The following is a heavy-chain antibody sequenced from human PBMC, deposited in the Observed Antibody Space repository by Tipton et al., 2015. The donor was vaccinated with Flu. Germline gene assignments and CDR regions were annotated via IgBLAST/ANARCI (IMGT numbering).Heavy chain of an antibody. CDR1: GGSIGSGYY. J-gene: IGHJ4*02. Sequence: TLSLTCSVSGGSIGSGYYWGWIRQPPGKGLEWIGNIHQTGSTYYNPSLKGRVTMPVARSKNQFSLTLKSVTAADTAIYYCARRGDYWGQGTLVTVSS. CDR3: ARRGDY. V-gene: IGHV4-38-2*01. D-gene: IGHD3-10*01. CDR2: IHQTGST.